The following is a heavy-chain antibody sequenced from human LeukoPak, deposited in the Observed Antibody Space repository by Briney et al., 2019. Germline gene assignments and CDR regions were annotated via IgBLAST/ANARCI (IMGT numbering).Heavy chain of an antibody. D-gene: IGHD3-3*01. Sequence: ASVKVSCKASGGTFSSYAIIWVRQAPGQGLEWMGRIIPILGIANYAQKFQGRVTITADKSTSTAYMELSSLRSEDTAVYYCAREDRFGVVTSIDYWGQGTLVTVSS. CDR3: AREDRFGVVTSIDY. CDR1: GGTFSSYA. J-gene: IGHJ4*02. CDR2: IIPILGIA. V-gene: IGHV1-69*04.